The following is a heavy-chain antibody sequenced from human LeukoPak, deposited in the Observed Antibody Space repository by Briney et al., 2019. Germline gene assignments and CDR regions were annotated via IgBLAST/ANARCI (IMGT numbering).Heavy chain of an antibody. CDR1: GFTFSTYA. J-gene: IGHJ4*02. V-gene: IGHV3-23*01. D-gene: IGHD4/OR15-4a*01. CDR3: AKAGLVRGGALDS. Sequence: GGFLRLSCAASGFTFSTYAMTWVRQAPGKGLEWVSSITGSGDGTSAADSVTGRFSISRDNSKSTLYLQMNSLRVEDTAVYYCAKAGLVRGGALDSWGQGTLVTVSS. CDR2: ITGSGDGT.